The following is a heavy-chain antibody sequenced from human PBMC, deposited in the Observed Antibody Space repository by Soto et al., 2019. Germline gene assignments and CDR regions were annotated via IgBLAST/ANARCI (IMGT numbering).Heavy chain of an antibody. J-gene: IGHJ6*03. CDR3: AKSSGIVVVTAADVYYYYYMDV. V-gene: IGHV3-23*01. CDR1: GFTFSSYA. CDR2: LSGSGGST. Sequence: EVQLLESGGGLVQPGGSLRLSCAASGFTFSSYAMSWVRQAPGKGLEWVSALSGSGGSTYYADSVKGRFTISRDNSKNTLYLQMNSLRAEDTPVYYCAKSSGIVVVTAADVYYYYYMDVWGKGTTVTVSS. D-gene: IGHD2-2*01.